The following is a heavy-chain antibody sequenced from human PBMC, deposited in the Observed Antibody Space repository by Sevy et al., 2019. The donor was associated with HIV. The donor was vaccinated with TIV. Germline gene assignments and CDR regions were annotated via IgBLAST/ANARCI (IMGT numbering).Heavy chain of an antibody. CDR3: ASLSLAVAGDNFDC. V-gene: IGHV3-21*01. D-gene: IGHD6-19*01. CDR1: GFTFSSNS. CDR2: ISSSGSYI. Sequence: GVSLRLSCAASGFTFSSNSMNWVRQAPGKGLEWVSSISSSGSYIYYADSVKGRFTISRDNAKNSLYLQMNSLRAEDTAVYYCASLSLAVAGDNFDCWGQGTLVNVSS. J-gene: IGHJ4*02.